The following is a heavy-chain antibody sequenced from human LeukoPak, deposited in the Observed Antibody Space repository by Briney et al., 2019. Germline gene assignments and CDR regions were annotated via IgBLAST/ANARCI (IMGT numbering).Heavy chain of an antibody. D-gene: IGHD3-10*01. J-gene: IGHJ4*02. V-gene: IGHV3-11*01. CDR2: ISYTGDII. CDR1: GFTFSDNY. CDR3: AREPKYGSGRIDY. Sequence: PGGSLRLSCAGFGFTFSDNYMSWIRQAPGRGLEWVSYISYTGDIIYYADSVRGRFTISRDNAKNLLFLHMNSLRAEDTALYYCAREPKYGSGRIDYWGQGTPVTVSS.